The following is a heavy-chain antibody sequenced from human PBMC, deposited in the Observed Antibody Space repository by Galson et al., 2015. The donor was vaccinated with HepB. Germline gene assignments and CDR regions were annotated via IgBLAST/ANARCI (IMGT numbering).Heavy chain of an antibody. CDR3: AREGPHYDILTGPAGAHVGWFDP. CDR2: IIPIFGTA. V-gene: IGHV1-69*13. CDR1: GGTFSSYA. J-gene: IGHJ5*02. D-gene: IGHD3-9*01. Sequence: SVKVSCKASGGTFSSYAISWVRQAPGQGLEWMGGIIPIFGTANYAQKFQGRVTITADESTSTAYMELSSLRSEDTAVYYCAREGPHYDILTGPAGAHVGWFDPWGQGTLVTVSS.